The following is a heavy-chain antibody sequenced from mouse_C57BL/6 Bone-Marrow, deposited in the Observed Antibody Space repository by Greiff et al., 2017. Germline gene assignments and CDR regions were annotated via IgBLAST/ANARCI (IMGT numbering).Heavy chain of an antibody. CDR3: ARDLTPGFYYAMDY. CDR2: INYDGSST. D-gene: IGHD4-1*01. Sequence: DVKLVESEGGLVQPGSSMKLSCTASGFTFSDYYMAWVRQVPEKGLEWVANINYDGSSTYYLDSLQSRFIISRDNAKNILYLQMSSLKSEDTATYYCARDLTPGFYYAMDYWGQGTSVTVSS. V-gene: IGHV5-16*01. J-gene: IGHJ4*01. CDR1: GFTFSDYY.